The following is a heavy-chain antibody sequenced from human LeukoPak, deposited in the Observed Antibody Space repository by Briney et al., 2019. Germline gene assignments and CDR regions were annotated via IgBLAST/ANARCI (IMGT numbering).Heavy chain of an antibody. Sequence: SGGSLRLSCAASGFTFSSYWMSWVRQAPGKGLEWVANIKQDGSEKYYVDSVKGRFTVSRDNAKNSLYLQMNSLRAEDTAVYYCAPDYDPYYYYYMDVWGKGTTVTVSS. J-gene: IGHJ6*03. CDR2: IKQDGSEK. CDR3: APDYDPYYYYYMDV. D-gene: IGHD4-17*01. CDR1: GFTFSSYW. V-gene: IGHV3-7*01.